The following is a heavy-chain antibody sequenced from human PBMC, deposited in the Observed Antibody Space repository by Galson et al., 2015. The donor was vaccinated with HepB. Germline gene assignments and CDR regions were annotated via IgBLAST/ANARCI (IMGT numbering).Heavy chain of an antibody. D-gene: IGHD3-22*01. Sequence: SLRLSCAAPGFTFSSYWMSWVRQAPGKGLEWVASIKQDGSEKYYVDSVEGRFTISRDNAKNSLYLQMNSLRAEDTAVYYCARTFYYDSSGYYYGNYFDYWGQGTLVTVSS. CDR1: GFTFSSYW. V-gene: IGHV3-7*01. J-gene: IGHJ4*02. CDR3: ARTFYYDSSGYYYGNYFDY. CDR2: IKQDGSEK.